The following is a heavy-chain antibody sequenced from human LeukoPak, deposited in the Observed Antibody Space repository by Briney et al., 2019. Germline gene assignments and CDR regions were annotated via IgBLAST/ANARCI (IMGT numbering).Heavy chain of an antibody. Sequence: GASVKVSCKASGGTFSSYAISWVRQAPGQGLEWMGIINPSGGSTSYAQKFQGRVTMTRDTSTSTVYMELSSLRSEDTAVYYCAREELRGYSPFDYWGQGTLVTVSS. D-gene: IGHD5-18*01. CDR1: GGTFSSYA. CDR3: AREELRGYSPFDY. CDR2: INPSGGST. J-gene: IGHJ4*02. V-gene: IGHV1-46*01.